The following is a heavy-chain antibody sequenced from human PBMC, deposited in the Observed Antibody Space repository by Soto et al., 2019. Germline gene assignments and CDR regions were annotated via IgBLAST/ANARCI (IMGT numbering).Heavy chain of an antibody. J-gene: IGHJ6*02. D-gene: IGHD1-26*01. CDR3: ARARGSYYYYGMDV. V-gene: IGHV1-3*01. CDR2: INAGNGNT. Sequence: ASVKVSCKASGYTFTSYAMHWVRQAPGQRLEWMGWINAGNGNTKYSQKFQGRVTITRDTSASTAYMELSSLRSEDTAVYYCARARGSYYYYGMDVWGQGTTVTVSS. CDR1: GYTFTSYA.